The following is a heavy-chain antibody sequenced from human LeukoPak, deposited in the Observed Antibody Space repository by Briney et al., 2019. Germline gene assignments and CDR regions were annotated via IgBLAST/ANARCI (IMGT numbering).Heavy chain of an antibody. CDR1: GASISSHY. Sequence: SETLSLPCNVSGASISSHYWSWIRHSPGRGLEWIGFFYNSGSFNYNPSFKSRVAMSTDTSKNQFSLRLSSVTAADTAVYYCATIKLGSIFGYFDFWGQGIKVTVSS. V-gene: IGHV4-59*11. CDR2: FYNSGSF. CDR3: ATIKLGSIFGYFDF. J-gene: IGHJ4*02. D-gene: IGHD5-18*01.